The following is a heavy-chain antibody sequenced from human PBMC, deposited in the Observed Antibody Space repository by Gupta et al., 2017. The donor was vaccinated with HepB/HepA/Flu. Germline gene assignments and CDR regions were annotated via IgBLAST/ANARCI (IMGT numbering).Heavy chain of an antibody. V-gene: IGHV3-48*02. J-gene: IGHJ6*03. CDR1: GSTFSRYS. CDR2: ISSSSSTI. Sequence: EVQLVESGGGWVQPGGSVRLSCVASGSTFSRYSMNWVRQAPGKGLEWVSYISSSSSTIYYADSVKGRFTISRDNAKNSLYLQMNSLRDEDTAVYYCARYKRYSGYFGYYYYMDVWGKGTTVTVSS. D-gene: IGHD5-12*01. CDR3: ARYKRYSGYFGYYYYMDV.